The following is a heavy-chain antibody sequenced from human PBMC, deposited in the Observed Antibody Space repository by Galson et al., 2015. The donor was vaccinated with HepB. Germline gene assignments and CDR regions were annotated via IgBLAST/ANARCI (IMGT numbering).Heavy chain of an antibody. J-gene: IGHJ3*02. CDR2: ISSSSSYT. D-gene: IGHD4-17*01. Sequence: LRLSCAASGFTFSDYYMSWIRQAPGKGLEWVSYISSSSSYTNYADSVKGRFTISRDNAKNSLYLRMNSLRAEDTAVYYCARAMTTVTTRDAFDIWGQGTMVTVSS. CDR1: GFTFSDYY. CDR3: ARAMTTVTTRDAFDI. V-gene: IGHV3-11*06.